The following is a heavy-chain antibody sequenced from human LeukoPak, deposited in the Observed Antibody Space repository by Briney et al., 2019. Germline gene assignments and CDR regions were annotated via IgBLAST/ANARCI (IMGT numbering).Heavy chain of an antibody. CDR2: IKQEGSEK. J-gene: IGHJ5*02. CDR3: ARAHVDIVATIRPNWFDP. CDR1: GFTFSSYW. Sequence: GGSLRLPRAASGFTFSSYWMSGVRQAPGKGREGVANIKQEGSEKYYVDSVKGRFTISRDNAKNSLYLQMNSLRAEDTAVYYCARAHVDIVATIRPNWFDPWGQGTLVPVSS. V-gene: IGHV3-7*01. D-gene: IGHD5-12*01.